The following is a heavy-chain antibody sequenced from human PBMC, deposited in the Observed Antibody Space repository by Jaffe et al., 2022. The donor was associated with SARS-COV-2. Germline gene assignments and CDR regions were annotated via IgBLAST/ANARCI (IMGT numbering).Heavy chain of an antibody. Sequence: QVQLVESGGGVVQPGRSLRLSCAASGFAFSTYGMHWVRQAPGKGLEWVALISYDGSNKYYAGSVKGRFTLSRDNSKNTLYLQMNSLGADDTAVYYCAKPRSDGYNLHYWGQGTLVTVSS. CDR3: AKPRSDGYNLHY. J-gene: IGHJ4*02. CDR2: ISYDGSNK. D-gene: IGHD5-12*01. V-gene: IGHV3-30*18. CDR1: GFAFSTYG.